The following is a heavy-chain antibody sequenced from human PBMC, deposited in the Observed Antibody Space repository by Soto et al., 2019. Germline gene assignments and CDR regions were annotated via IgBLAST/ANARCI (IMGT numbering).Heavy chain of an antibody. Sequence: QVQLQESGPGLVKPSETLSLTCTVSGGSINSYYWSWIRQTPGKGLEWIGEIYDSGSTNYNPSLKSRVTMSEDTSTNQFSLKLSSVTAADTAVYYCARGSWSSRSWDEYYDGLDVWGQGTTVTVS. D-gene: IGHD6-13*01. CDR3: ARGSWSSRSWDEYYDGLDV. V-gene: IGHV4-59*01. J-gene: IGHJ6*02. CDR1: GGSINSYY. CDR2: IYDSGST.